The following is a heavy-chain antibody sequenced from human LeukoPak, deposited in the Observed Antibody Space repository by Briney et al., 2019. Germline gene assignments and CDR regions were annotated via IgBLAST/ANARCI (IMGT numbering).Heavy chain of an antibody. J-gene: IGHJ3*02. D-gene: IGHD1-7*01. CDR1: GGSISSSSYY. CDR3: ARGGAIPRYITGTTKSRRFDI. V-gene: IGHV4-39*07. CDR2: IYYSGST. Sequence: TSETLSLTCTVSGGSISSSSYYWGWVRQPPGKGLEWIGSIYYSGSTYYNPSLKSRVTISVDTSKNQFSLKLSSVTAADTAVYYCARGGAIPRYITGTTKSRRFDIWGQGTMVTVSS.